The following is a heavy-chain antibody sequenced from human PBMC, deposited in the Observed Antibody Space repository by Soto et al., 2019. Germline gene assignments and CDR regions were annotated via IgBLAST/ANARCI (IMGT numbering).Heavy chain of an antibody. Sequence: EVQLVESGGGLVQSGGSLRLSCSASGFTFSTFSMSWVRQAPGKGLEWVSYIHRLSTTIFYADSVRGRFTVSRDNVKNSVDLQMNSLRVEDTAVYYCTRGNYCSGDRCTDGPNWFGPWGQGALVTVSS. J-gene: IGHJ5*02. V-gene: IGHV3-48*01. D-gene: IGHD2-15*01. CDR1: GFTFSTFS. CDR3: TRGNYCSGDRCTDGPNWFGP. CDR2: IHRLSTTI.